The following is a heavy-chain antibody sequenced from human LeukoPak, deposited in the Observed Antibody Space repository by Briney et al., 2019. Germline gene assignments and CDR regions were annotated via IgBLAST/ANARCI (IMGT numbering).Heavy chain of an antibody. D-gene: IGHD5-12*01. CDR1: GASIFGQY. CDR2: IYCSGSTSCGST. V-gene: IGHV4-4*08. CDR3: GRDLISEYSRSHSHFDP. Sequence: SETLSLTCTVSGASIFGQYWSWIRRPPGKGLEWIGYIYCSGSTSCGSTSYNPSLKSRVTISVDKNQLSLRLTSVTAADTAVYYCGRDLISEYSRSHSHFDPWGQGTLVTVSS. J-gene: IGHJ5*02.